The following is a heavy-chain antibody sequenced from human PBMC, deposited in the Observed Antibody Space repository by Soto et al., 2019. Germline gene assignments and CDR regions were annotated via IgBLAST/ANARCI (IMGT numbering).Heavy chain of an antibody. CDR1: GGTFSSYA. D-gene: IGHD3-22*01. CDR2: IIPIFGTA. CDR3: XXXDYDSSGYPCGY. J-gene: IGHJ4*02. V-gene: IGHV1-69*06. Sequence: QVQLVQSGAEVKKPGSSVKVSCKASGGTFSSYAISWVRQAPGQGLEWIGGIIPIFGTANYAQKFQGRVTITADKSTSTAYMELSSLRSEDTAXXXXXXXDYDSSGYPCGYWGQGTLVTVSS.